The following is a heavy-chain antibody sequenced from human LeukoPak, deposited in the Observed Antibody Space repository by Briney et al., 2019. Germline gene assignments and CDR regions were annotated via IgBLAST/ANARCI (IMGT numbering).Heavy chain of an antibody. V-gene: IGHV3-73*01. CDR1: GFTFSGSA. D-gene: IGHD1-26*01. Sequence: QTGGSLKLSCAASGFTFSGSAIHWVRQSSGKGLEWVGQIDKKDKGYATATAYAASVKGRFTISRDDSINTAYLQMKSLKTEDTALYYCTRDSGTYNWFDPWGQGTPVTVSS. J-gene: IGHJ5*02. CDR2: IDKKDKGYATAT. CDR3: TRDSGTYNWFDP.